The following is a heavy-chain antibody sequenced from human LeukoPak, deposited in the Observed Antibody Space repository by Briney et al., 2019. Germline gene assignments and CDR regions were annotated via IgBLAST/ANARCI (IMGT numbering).Heavy chain of an antibody. CDR3: AKMVRVLFSAVWSGYYDY. CDR1: GFTFSSYA. CDR2: ISGSGGST. J-gene: IGHJ4*02. V-gene: IGHV3-23*01. D-gene: IGHD3-3*01. Sequence: GGSLRLSCAASGFTFSSYAMSWVRQAPGKGPEWVSAISGSGGSTYYADSVKGRFTISRDNSKNTLYLQMNSLRAEDTAVYYCAKMVRVLFSAVWSGYYDYWGQGTLVTVSS.